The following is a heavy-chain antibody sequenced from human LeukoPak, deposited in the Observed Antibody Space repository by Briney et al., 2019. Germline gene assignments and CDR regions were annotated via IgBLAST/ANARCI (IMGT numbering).Heavy chain of an antibody. CDR1: GGSISSYY. D-gene: IGHD3-9*01. V-gene: IGHV4-59*12. Sequence: PSETLSLTCTVSGGSISSYYWSWIRQPPGKGLEWIGYIYYSGSTNYNPSLKSRVTISVDTSTNQFSLKLSSVTAADTAVYYCARESLVYDILTGYYTRAWYFDLWGRGTLVTVSS. CDR3: ARESLVYDILTGYYTRAWYFDL. J-gene: IGHJ2*01. CDR2: IYYSGST.